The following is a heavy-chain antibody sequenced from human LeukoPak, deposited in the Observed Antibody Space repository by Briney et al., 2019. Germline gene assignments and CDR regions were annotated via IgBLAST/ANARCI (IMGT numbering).Heavy chain of an antibody. CDR3: VKKGQADDYGNPD. V-gene: IGHV3-23*01. CDR2: ISGSGGST. D-gene: IGHD4-17*01. Sequence: GGSLRLSCAASGFTFSSYAMSWVRQAPGKGLEWVSAISGSGGSTYYADSVKGRFTISRDNSKNTLYLQMNNLRVDDTAVYYCVKKGQADDYGNPDWGQGALVTVSP. CDR1: GFTFSSYA. J-gene: IGHJ4*02.